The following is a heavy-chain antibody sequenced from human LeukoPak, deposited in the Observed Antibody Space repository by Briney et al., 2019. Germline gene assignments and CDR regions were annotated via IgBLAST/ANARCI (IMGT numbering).Heavy chain of an antibody. CDR1: GFTFGDYA. D-gene: IGHD3-16*01. CDR2: IRSKAYSGTT. V-gene: IGHV3-49*04. J-gene: IGHJ4*02. Sequence: GGALRLSCTASGFTFGDYAMSWVRQAPGKGLEWVGFIRSKAYSGTTEYAASVKGRFTISRDDSKSIAYLQMNSLKTEDTAVYYCTWSGWGSTNPHAVDYWGQGTLVTVSS. CDR3: TWSGWGSTNPHAVDY.